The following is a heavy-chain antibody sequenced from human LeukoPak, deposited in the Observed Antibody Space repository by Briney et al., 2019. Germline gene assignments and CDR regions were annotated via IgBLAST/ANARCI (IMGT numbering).Heavy chain of an antibody. CDR3: AREGETNSELPSY. CDR1: GYTFTSYA. V-gene: IGHV1-3*01. Sequence: ASVKVSCKASGYTFTSYAMHWVRKATGQRLEWMGWINAGNGNTKYSQKFQGRVTITRDTSASTAYMELSSLRSEDTAVYYCAREGETNSELPSYWGQGTLVTVSS. CDR2: INAGNGNT. D-gene: IGHD3-16*01. J-gene: IGHJ4*02.